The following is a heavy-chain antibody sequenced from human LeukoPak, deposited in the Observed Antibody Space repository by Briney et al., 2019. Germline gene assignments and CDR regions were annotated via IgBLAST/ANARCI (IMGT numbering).Heavy chain of an antibody. Sequence: GGSLRLSCAASGFTFSSYSMNWVRQAPGKGLERVSSISSSSSYIYYADSVKGRFTISRDNSKNKVYLQMNSLRAEDTAVYYCARGPNYVDYWGQGTLVTVSS. CDR2: ISSSSSYI. CDR3: ARGPNYVDY. CDR1: GFTFSSYS. V-gene: IGHV3-21*04. J-gene: IGHJ4*02.